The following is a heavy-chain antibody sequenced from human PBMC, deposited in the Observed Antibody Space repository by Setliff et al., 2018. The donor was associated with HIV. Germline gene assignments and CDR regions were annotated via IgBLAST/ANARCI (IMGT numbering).Heavy chain of an antibody. V-gene: IGHV3-53*01. CDR2: IYAGGST. CDR1: GLTDTYNY. D-gene: IGHD3-10*01. J-gene: IGHJ4*02. Sequence: GGSLRLSCAASGLTDTYNYMSWVRQAPGKGLEWVSVIYAGGSTYYADSVKGRFTISRDKSKNTLYLQMNSLRAEDTAFYYCSKEKFTFTVVRGVIDSWGQGTLVTVSS. CDR3: SKEKFTFTVVRGVIDS.